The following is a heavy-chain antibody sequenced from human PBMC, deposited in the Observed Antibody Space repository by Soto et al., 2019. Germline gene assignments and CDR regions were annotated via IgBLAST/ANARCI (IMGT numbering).Heavy chain of an antibody. Sequence: PSETLSINGTVSGGSISSSSYYRGCIRQPPGKGLEWIGSIYYSGSTYYNPSLKSRVTISVDTSKNQFSLKLSSVTAADTSVYYCASGMTTVTTLDFWGQGNLVT. CDR2: IYYSGST. V-gene: IGHV4-39*07. CDR1: GGSISSSSYY. D-gene: IGHD4-4*01. J-gene: IGHJ4*02. CDR3: ASGMTTVTTLDF.